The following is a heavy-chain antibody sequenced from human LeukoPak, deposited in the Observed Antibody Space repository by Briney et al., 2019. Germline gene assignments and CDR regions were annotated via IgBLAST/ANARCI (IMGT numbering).Heavy chain of an antibody. CDR1: GYTFTSYY. V-gene: IGHV1-46*01. Sequence: ASVKLSCNASGYTFTSYYMHCVRQAPGQRLERMGIIIPSGGTTSYAQKFQGIVIMTRDTPTRTVYMELSSLISEDTTVYYCARKYSSAETGYYFDYWGQRTLVTASS. J-gene: IGHJ4*02. CDR2: IIPSGGTT. D-gene: IGHD6-25*01. CDR3: ARKYSSAETGYYFDY.